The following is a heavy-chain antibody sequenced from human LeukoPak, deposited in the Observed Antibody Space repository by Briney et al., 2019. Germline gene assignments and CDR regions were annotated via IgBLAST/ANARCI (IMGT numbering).Heavy chain of an antibody. V-gene: IGHV1-46*01. CDR3: AREIVVVPAAMPAQPPPAINWFDP. CDR2: INPNGGST. D-gene: IGHD2-2*01. Sequence: ASVKVSCKASGYTFTSYYMHWVRQAPGQGLEGMGIINPNGGSTSYAQKFQGRGTMSRDPSTSTVYMELSSLRSEDTAVYYCAREIVVVPAAMPAQPPPAINWFDPWGQGTLVTVSS. CDR1: GYTFTSYY. J-gene: IGHJ5*02.